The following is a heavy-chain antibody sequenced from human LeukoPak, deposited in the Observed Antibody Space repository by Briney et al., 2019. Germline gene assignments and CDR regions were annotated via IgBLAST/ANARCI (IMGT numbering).Heavy chain of an antibody. Sequence: PSETLSLTCTVSGGSISSGSYYWSWIRQPAGKGLEWIGRIYTSGSTNYNPSLKSRVTISVDTSKNQFSLKLSSVTAADTAVYYCARAPYYYGSGRLNWFDPWGQGTLVTVSS. D-gene: IGHD3-10*01. J-gene: IGHJ5*02. CDR2: IYTSGST. V-gene: IGHV4-61*02. CDR3: ARAPYYYGSGRLNWFDP. CDR1: GGSISSGSYY.